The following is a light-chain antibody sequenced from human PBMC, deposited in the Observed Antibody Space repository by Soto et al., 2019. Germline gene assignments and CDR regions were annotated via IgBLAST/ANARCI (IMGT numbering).Light chain of an antibody. Sequence: VMTQSPATLRVAPGGRFTLSCNASQSVGNNLAWYQQQPGQAPRLLIYDASNRATGIPARFSGSGSGTDFTLTISRLGPEDFALYYFQQRRNWLSLTFGQGTRLEIK. CDR3: QQRRNWLSLT. J-gene: IGKJ5*01. CDR2: DAS. CDR1: QSVGNN. V-gene: IGKV3-11*01.